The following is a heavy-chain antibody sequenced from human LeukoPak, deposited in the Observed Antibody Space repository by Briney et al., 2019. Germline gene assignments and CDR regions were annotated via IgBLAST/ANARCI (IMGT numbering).Heavy chain of an antibody. V-gene: IGHV4-34*01. D-gene: IGHD3-10*01. CDR3: ARRGYYGSGSYYNYYYYYYMDV. Sequence: PSETLSLTCAVYGGSFSGYYWSWIRQPPGKGLEWIGETNHSGSTNYNPSLKSRVTISVDTSKNQFSLKLSSVTAADTAVYYCARRGYYGSGSYYNYYYYYYMDVWGKGTTVTISS. J-gene: IGHJ6*03. CDR1: GGSFSGYY. CDR2: TNHSGST.